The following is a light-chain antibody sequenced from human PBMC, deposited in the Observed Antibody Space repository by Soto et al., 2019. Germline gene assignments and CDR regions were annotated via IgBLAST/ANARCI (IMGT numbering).Light chain of an antibody. Sequence: EVVLTQSPGTLSLSPGERATLSCRTSQDLSASYLAWYQQKLGQAPRLLIYGASRRATGIPDRFSGSGSGTDFTLTIRRLEPEDFAVYYCQQYNSSPYTFGPGTKLEIK. CDR2: GAS. V-gene: IGKV3-20*01. J-gene: IGKJ2*01. CDR3: QQYNSSPYT. CDR1: QDLSASY.